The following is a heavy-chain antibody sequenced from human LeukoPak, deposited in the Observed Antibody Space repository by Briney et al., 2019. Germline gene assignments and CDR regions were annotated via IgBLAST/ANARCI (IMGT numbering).Heavy chain of an antibody. V-gene: IGHV5-10-1*01. CDR1: GYRFSSYW. CDR3: ARTYSSSWYLGN. J-gene: IGHJ4*02. D-gene: IGHD6-13*01. CDR2: IDPSDSYT. Sequence: GESLRISCKGSGYRFSSYWISWVRQMPGKGLEWMGRIDPSDSYTNYSPSFQGHVTISADRPISTAYLQWSSLNASDTAMYYCARTYSSSWYLGNWGQGTLVTVSS.